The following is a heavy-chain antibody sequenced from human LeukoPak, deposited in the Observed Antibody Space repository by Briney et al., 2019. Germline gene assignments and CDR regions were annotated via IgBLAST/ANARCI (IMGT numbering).Heavy chain of an antibody. CDR3: ARIRSGGSYYYYYYMDV. J-gene: IGHJ6*03. D-gene: IGHD2-15*01. Sequence: GGSLRLSCAAPGFTFSDYYMSWIRQAPGKGREGVSYISSSGSTIYYADSVKGRFTISRDNAKNSLYLQMNSLRAEDTAVCYCARIRSGGSYYYYYYMDVWGKGTTVTVSS. CDR1: GFTFSDYY. V-gene: IGHV3-11*04. CDR2: ISSSGSTI.